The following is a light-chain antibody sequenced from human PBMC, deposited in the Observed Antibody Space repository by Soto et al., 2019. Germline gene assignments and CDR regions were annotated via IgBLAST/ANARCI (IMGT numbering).Light chain of an antibody. CDR1: SSNIGSNA. CDR3: ASWDVRLTAWV. CDR2: TFA. V-gene: IGLV1-44*01. Sequence: QSVLTQPPSASGTPGQRVTISCSGSSSNIGSNAVNWYQQLPGTAPKLLIYTFAQRPSGVPDRFSGSKSGTSASLAISGLQSEDEADYYCASWDVRLTAWVFGGGTKLTVL. J-gene: IGLJ3*02.